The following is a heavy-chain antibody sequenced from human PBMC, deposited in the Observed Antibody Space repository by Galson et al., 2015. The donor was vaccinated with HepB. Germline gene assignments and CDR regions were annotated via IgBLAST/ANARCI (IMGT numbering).Heavy chain of an antibody. D-gene: IGHD6-19*01. CDR3: ARAFVDRGWWDFDY. V-gene: IGHV4-59*13. CDR1: GSSISSYY. CDR2: IYYTGNT. Sequence: ETLSLTCTVSGSSISSYYWSWVRQPPENGLEWIGYIYYTGNTNYNPSLKSRVTISVDTSKNQFSLKLNSVTAADTAVYYCARAFVDRGWWDFDYWGQGTLVTVSS. J-gene: IGHJ4*02.